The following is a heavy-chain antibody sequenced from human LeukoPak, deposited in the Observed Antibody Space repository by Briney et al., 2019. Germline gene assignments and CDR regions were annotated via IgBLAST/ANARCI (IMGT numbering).Heavy chain of an antibody. D-gene: IGHD3-10*01. CDR1: GGSISSYY. V-gene: IGHV4-4*07. CDR3: ARDRYYYGSGNYRLFDY. J-gene: IGHJ4*02. CDR2: IHNSGST. Sequence: SETLSLTCTFSGGSISSYYWSWIRQPAGKGLEWIGRIHNSGSTNCNPSLKSRVTMSVDTSKNQFSLKLSSVTAADTAVYYCARDRYYYGSGNYRLFDYWGQGTLVTVSS.